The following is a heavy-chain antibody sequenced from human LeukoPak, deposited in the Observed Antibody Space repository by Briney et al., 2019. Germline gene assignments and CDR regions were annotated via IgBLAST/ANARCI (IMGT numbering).Heavy chain of an antibody. J-gene: IGHJ4*02. CDR1: GLTFSSYW. V-gene: IGHV3-7*02. Sequence: GGSLRLSCAASGLTFSSYWMSWVRQAPGKGLEWVANIKQDGSEKNYMDSVKGRFTISRDNAKNSLLLQMNSLRAEDTAVYYCARVPGGLEWADFDYWGQGTLVTVSS. CDR3: ARVPGGLEWADFDY. D-gene: IGHD3-3*01. CDR2: IKQDGSEK.